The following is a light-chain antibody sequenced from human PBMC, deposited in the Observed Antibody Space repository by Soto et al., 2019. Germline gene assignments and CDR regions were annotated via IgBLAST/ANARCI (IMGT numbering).Light chain of an antibody. CDR2: GAS. CDR1: ENVRTF. V-gene: IGKV3-11*01. CDR3: QQHGPGHPWT. J-gene: IGKJ1*01. Sequence: EIVLTQSPATLSLSPGERATLSCRASENVRTFVDWYQQKPGQPPRLLIYGASNRATDIPARFSGRGSGTDFTLTISHLEPEDFAVYYCQQHGPGHPWTLGQGTKVDIK.